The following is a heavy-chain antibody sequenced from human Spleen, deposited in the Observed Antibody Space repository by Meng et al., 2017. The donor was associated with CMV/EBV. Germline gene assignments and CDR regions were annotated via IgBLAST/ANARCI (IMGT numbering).Heavy chain of an antibody. CDR2: IHYTGST. V-gene: IGHV4-61*01. J-gene: IGHJ6*02. CDR1: GGSVSSSNSS. Sequence: SEILSSTCSVLGGSVSSSNSSWGAIRQPPGAGLEGSGNIHYTGSTNLNPSLTSRVTISVDTSKTQFSLRLTSMTAADTAVYYCARVSQEWTYGMDVWGQGTTVTV. D-gene: IGHD3-3*01. CDR3: ARVSQEWTYGMDV.